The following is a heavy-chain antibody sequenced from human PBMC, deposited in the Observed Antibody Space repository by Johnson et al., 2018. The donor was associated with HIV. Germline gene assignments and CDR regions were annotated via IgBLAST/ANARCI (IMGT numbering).Heavy chain of an antibody. CDR2: IRSDGSNK. J-gene: IGHJ3*02. Sequence: QVQLVESGGGVVQPGGSLRLSCAASGFTFSSYGMHWVRPAPGKGLEWVAFIRSDGSNKYYADSVKGRFTISRDNSKNTLYLQMNSLRAEDTAVYYCAKATFMIAAAGPLAFDIWGQGTMVTVSS. CDR1: GFTFSSYG. V-gene: IGHV3-30*02. D-gene: IGHD6-13*01. CDR3: AKATFMIAAAGPLAFDI.